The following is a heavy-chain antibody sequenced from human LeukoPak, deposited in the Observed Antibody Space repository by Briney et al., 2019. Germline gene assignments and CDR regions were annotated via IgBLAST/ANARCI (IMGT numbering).Heavy chain of an antibody. CDR3: AAMGDINYDRAVDY. Sequence: SVKVSCKASGGTFSKYAISWLRQAPGQGLEWMGGITPIFGTANYAQKFQGRVTITADESTSTAYMELSSLISEDTAVYCCAAMGDINYDRAVDYWGQGTLVTVSS. CDR2: ITPIFGTA. J-gene: IGHJ4*02. V-gene: IGHV1-69*01. D-gene: IGHD3-9*01. CDR1: GGTFSKYA.